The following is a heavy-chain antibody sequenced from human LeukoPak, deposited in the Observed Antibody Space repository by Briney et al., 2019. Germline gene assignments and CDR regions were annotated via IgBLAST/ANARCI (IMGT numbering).Heavy chain of an antibody. Sequence: GGSLRLSCAASGFTFDDYGMSWVRQAPGKGLEWVAGINWNGGSTGYADSVKGRFTISRDNAKNSLYLQMNSLRAEHTALYYCARGESSGWYDTYYYYYMDVWGKGTTVTVSS. CDR3: ARGESSGWYDTYYYYYMDV. V-gene: IGHV3-20*04. CDR2: INWNGGST. D-gene: IGHD6-19*01. J-gene: IGHJ6*03. CDR1: GFTFDDYG.